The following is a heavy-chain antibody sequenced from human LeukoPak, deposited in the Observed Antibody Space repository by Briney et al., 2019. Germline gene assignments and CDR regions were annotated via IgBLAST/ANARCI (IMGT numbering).Heavy chain of an antibody. CDR3: ARGSDYYDSSGYYKPRPFDP. J-gene: IGHJ5*02. D-gene: IGHD3-22*01. V-gene: IGHV7-4-1*02. CDR1: GYTFTSYA. Sequence: GASVKVSCKASGYTFTSYAMNWVRQAPGQGLEWMGWINTNTGNPTYAQGFTGRFVFSLDTSVSTAYLQISSLKAEDTAVYYCARGSDYYDSSGYYKPRPFDPWGQGTLVTVSS. CDR2: INTNTGNP.